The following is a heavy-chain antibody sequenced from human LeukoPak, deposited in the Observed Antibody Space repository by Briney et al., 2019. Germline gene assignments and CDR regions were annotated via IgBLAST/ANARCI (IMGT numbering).Heavy chain of an antibody. CDR1: GFTFSSYA. Sequence: PGGSLRLSCAASGFTFSSYALSWVRQAPGKGLEWVSYISGSGGTTHYADSVKGRFTISRDNSKNTLYLQMNSLRAEDTAVYYCAKDGMTTFGEVIEYYYYGMDVWGQGTTVTVSS. CDR2: ISGSGGTT. V-gene: IGHV3-23*01. D-gene: IGHD3-16*02. J-gene: IGHJ6*02. CDR3: AKDGMTTFGEVIEYYYYGMDV.